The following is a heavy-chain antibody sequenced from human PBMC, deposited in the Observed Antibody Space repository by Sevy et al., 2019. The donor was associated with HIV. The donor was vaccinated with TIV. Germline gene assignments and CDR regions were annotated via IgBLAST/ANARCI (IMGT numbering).Heavy chain of an antibody. CDR2: MNPNSGNT. J-gene: IGHJ6*02. D-gene: IGHD1-26*01. V-gene: IGHV1-8*01. CDR3: ARGGEYSGSYYYYYGMDV. Sequence: ASVNVSCKASGYTFTSYDINWVRQATGQGLEWMGWMNPNSGNTGYAQKFQGRVTMTRNTSISTAYMELSSLRSEDTAVYYCARGGEYSGSYYYYYGMDVWGQGTTVTVSS. CDR1: GYTFTSYD.